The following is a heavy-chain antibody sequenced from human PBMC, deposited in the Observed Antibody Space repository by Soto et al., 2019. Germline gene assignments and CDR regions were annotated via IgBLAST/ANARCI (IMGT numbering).Heavy chain of an antibody. J-gene: IGHJ5*02. D-gene: IGHD3-9*01. V-gene: IGHV4-39*01. CDR1: GGSTSSSNYQ. CDR3: ARHARYYDILTGYSTLSWFDP. CDR2: VYYNGNT. Sequence: SETLSLTCTVSGGSTSSSNYQWVWIRQPPGKGLEWIGNVYYNGNTYYNPSLSSRLTISVDTSNNHFSLKVKSVTAADTAVYYCARHARYYDILTGYSTLSWFDPWGQGTLVTVSS.